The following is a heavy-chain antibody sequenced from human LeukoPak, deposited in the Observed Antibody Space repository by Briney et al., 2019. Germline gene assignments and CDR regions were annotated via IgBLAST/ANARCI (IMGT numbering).Heavy chain of an antibody. V-gene: IGHV3-7*01. CDR2: IKQGGSEK. Sequence: GGSLRLSCVVSGFTFSSYWMSWVRQAPGKGLEWVANIKQGGSEKYYVDSVKGRFTMSRDNAKNSLYLQMNSLGAEDTAVYYCARVQWELRGVGSYFEYWGQGALVTVSS. J-gene: IGHJ4*02. CDR3: ARVQWELRGVGSYFEY. D-gene: IGHD1-26*01. CDR1: GFTFSSYW.